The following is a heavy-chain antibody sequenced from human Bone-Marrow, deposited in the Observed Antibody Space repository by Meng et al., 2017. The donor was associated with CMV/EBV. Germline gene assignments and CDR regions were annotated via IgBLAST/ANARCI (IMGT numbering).Heavy chain of an antibody. V-gene: IGHV3-23*03. D-gene: IGHD3-16*01. Sequence: GESLKISCAVSGFTFSNYAMNWVRQAPGKGLEWVSVIYSGANSTYYADSVRGRFSISRDNFKSTLYLQMNSLRREDTAVYYCASGGYWGQGTRVTVSS. CDR1: GFTFSNYA. J-gene: IGHJ4*02. CDR2: IYSGANST. CDR3: ASGGY.